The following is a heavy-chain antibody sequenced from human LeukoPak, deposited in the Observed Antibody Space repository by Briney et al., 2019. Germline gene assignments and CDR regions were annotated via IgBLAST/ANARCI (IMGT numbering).Heavy chain of an antibody. J-gene: IGHJ4*02. CDR1: GFTFSNYA. CDR3: ARDYSSGWYYFDY. V-gene: IGHV3-23*01. Sequence: GGSLRLSCAASGFTFSNYAMSWVRQAPGKGLEWVSAISGSGGSTYYADSVKGRFTISRDNSKNTLYLQMNSLRAEDTAVYYCARDYSSGWYYFDYWGQGTLVTVSS. D-gene: IGHD6-19*01. CDR2: ISGSGGST.